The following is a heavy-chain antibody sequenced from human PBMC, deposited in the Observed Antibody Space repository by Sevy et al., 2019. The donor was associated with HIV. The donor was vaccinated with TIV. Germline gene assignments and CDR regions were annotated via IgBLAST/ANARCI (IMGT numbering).Heavy chain of an antibody. CDR2: IRYDGSNK. CDR3: AKDGVATIVLYYYYGMDV. D-gene: IGHD5-12*01. J-gene: IGHJ6*02. V-gene: IGHV3-30*02. CDR1: GFTFSSYG. Sequence: GGSLRLSCAASGFTFSSYGMHWVRRAPGKGLEWVAFIRYDGSNKYYADSVKGRFTISRDNSKNTLYLQMNSLRAEDTAVYYCAKDGVATIVLYYYYGMDVWGQGTTVTVSS.